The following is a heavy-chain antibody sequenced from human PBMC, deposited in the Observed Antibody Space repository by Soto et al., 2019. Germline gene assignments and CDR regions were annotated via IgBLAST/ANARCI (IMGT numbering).Heavy chain of an antibody. CDR2: IYFSGSP. CDR3: ARGGDFDP. J-gene: IGHJ5*02. D-gene: IGHD2-21*02. Sequence: SETLSLTCTVSSGSISSSTYNRGWIRQPPGKGLEWIGNIYFSGSPYYNPSLKSRVTISVDMSKNQFSLKLSSVTAADTAVYYCARGGDFDPWGQGTLVTVSS. CDR1: SGSISSSTYN. V-gene: IGHV4-39*07.